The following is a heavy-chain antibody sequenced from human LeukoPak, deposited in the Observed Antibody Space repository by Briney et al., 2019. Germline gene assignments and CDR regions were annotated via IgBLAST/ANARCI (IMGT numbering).Heavy chain of an antibody. CDR3: AKLGDAAISDY. Sequence: GGSLRLSCSASGFTFSSNSMNWVRQAPAKGLEWVSAISYIGGNTYYADSVKGRFTISRDNYKSTVYLQMNSLRDEDTAVYYCAKLGDAAISDYWGQGTLVTVSS. J-gene: IGHJ4*02. V-gene: IGHV3-23*01. CDR2: ISYIGGNT. D-gene: IGHD5-18*01. CDR1: GFTFSSNS.